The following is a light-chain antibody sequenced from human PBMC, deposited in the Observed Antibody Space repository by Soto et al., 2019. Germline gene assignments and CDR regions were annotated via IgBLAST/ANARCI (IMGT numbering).Light chain of an antibody. CDR2: AAS. V-gene: IGKV1-39*01. Sequence: IQMTQSPSPLSASVRDRVTITCRASQSIRNYLNWYQLKPGKAPKLLIYAASSLQSGVPSRFSGSGSGTDFTLTISSLQPEDSATYYCQQSHSAPPTFGQGTKVEVK. CDR3: QQSHSAPPT. CDR1: QSIRNY. J-gene: IGKJ1*01.